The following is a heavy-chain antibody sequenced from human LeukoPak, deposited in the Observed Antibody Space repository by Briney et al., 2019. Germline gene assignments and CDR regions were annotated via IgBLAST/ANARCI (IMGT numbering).Heavy chain of an antibody. CDR1: GFTFSNYG. Sequence: PGGSLRLSCAASGFTFSNYGIYWVRQAPGKGLEWVAVIWYDGSNKYYADSVKGRFTISRDNSKNTLYLQMSSLRAEDTAVYYCARVQVAANTDYWYFDLWGRGTLVLVSS. CDR2: IWYDGSNK. D-gene: IGHD2-15*01. V-gene: IGHV3-33*01. CDR3: ARVQVAANTDYWYFDL. J-gene: IGHJ2*01.